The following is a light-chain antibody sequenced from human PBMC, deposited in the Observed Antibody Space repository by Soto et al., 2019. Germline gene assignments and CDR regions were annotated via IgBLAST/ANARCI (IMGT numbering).Light chain of an antibody. CDR1: QSVSSN. J-gene: IGKJ5*01. Sequence: EIVMTQSPATLSVSPGERATLSGMASQSVSSNLAWYQQKPGQAPRLLIYGASIRATGFPARFSGSGSGTHFTLTISRLEPGDFAVYYCQHFGGTTFTFGQGTRLEIK. V-gene: IGKV3-15*01. CDR2: GAS. CDR3: QHFGGTTFT.